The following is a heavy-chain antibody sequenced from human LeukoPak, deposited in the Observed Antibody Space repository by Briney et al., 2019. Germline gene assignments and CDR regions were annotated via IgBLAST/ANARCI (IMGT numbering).Heavy chain of an antibody. CDR3: ARVPRGSTVGTLRCFYYYMDV. D-gene: IGHD1-26*01. V-gene: IGHV4-61*02. J-gene: IGHJ6*03. CDR1: GDSVSSGSNY. Sequence: SETLSLTCTVSGDSVSSGSNYWSWIRQPAGKGLEWIGRIYNSWTTNYNPSLKSRVTISVDTSKNQFSLKLSSVTAADTAVYYCARVPRGSTVGTLRCFYYYMDVWGKGTTVIVSS. CDR2: IYNSWTT.